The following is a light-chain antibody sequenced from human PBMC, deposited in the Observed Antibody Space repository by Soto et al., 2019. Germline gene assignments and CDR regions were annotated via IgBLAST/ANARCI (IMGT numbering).Light chain of an antibody. CDR1: SSDVENNL. V-gene: IGLV2-23*02. CDR3: CSFTRSDTVV. J-gene: IGLJ2*01. Sequence: QSVLTQPASVSGSPGQSIAISCTGTSSDVENNLVSWYQQHPGKAPKLILYEVSKRPSGASNRFSGSMSGNTASLTVSALQAEDEADYYCCSFTRSDTVVFGGGTKLTVL. CDR2: EVS.